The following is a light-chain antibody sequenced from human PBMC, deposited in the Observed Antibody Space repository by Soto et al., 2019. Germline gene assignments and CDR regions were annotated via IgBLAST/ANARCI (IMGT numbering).Light chain of an antibody. CDR1: SSNIGAGYD. Sequence: QSVLTQPPSVSGAPGQRVTISCTGSSSNIGAGYDVHWYQQLPGTAPKLLIYGNSNRPSGVPDRFSGSKSGTSASLAITGLQAEDEADYYCQYYDSSLSVLYVCGTGTKLTVL. V-gene: IGLV1-40*01. CDR2: GNS. J-gene: IGLJ1*01. CDR3: QYYDSSLSVLYV.